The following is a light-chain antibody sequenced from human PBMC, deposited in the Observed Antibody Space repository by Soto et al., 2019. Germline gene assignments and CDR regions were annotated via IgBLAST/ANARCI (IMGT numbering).Light chain of an antibody. CDR1: SSDVGGYNY. Sequence: QSVLTQPRSVSGSPGQSVTISCTGTSSDVGGYNYVSWYQQYPGKAPKFLIYDVNKRPSGVPDRFSGSKSGNTASLTISGLQAEDEADYYCCSYTGRYTWVFGGGTKLTVL. V-gene: IGLV2-11*01. CDR2: DVN. CDR3: CSYTGRYTWV. J-gene: IGLJ3*02.